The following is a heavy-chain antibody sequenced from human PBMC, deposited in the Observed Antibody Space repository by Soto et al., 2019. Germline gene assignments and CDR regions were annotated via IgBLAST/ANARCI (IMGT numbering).Heavy chain of an antibody. V-gene: IGHV3-30*03. CDR3: ATGHTTNWHYYSFGMDV. CDR1: GFTFRSYA. CDR2: ISYDGVTI. D-gene: IGHD1-1*01. J-gene: IGHJ6*02. Sequence: PGGSLRLSCAASGFTFRSYAMHWVRQAPGKGLEWVAVISYDGVTIYHADSVKGRFTISIDNSKDTLYLQMDSLRAADTAVYYCATGHTTNWHYYSFGMDVCGQGPTGTVSS.